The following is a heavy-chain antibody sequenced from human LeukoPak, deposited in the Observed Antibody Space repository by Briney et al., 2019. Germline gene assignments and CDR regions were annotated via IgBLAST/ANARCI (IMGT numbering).Heavy chain of an antibody. V-gene: IGHV4-59*01. CDR1: GGSISGYY. Sequence: SSETLSLTCTVSGGSISGYYWSWIRQPPGKGLEWIAYIYYNGISNYNPSLKSRVIISVDSSKNQFSLKLTSVTAADTAVYYCAREARYSSGRRDFDYWGQGTLVTVSS. D-gene: IGHD6-19*01. CDR2: IYYNGIS. CDR3: AREARYSSGRRDFDY. J-gene: IGHJ4*02.